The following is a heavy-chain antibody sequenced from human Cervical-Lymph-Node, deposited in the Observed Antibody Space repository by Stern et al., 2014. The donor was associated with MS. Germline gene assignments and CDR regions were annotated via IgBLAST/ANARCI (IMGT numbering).Heavy chain of an antibody. Sequence: QVQLVQSGTDVKKPGASAKVSCEASGYSFTDYYIHWVRQAPGQGLEWMGWINRATGATTYAQNFEGRVAMARDTSITTAYMELSKLSSDDTAVYYCARDLADYRYYFDSWGPGTLVTVSS. J-gene: IGHJ4*02. CDR1: GYSFTDYY. CDR2: INRATGAT. D-gene: IGHD4-11*01. CDR3: ARDLADYRYYFDS. V-gene: IGHV1-2*02.